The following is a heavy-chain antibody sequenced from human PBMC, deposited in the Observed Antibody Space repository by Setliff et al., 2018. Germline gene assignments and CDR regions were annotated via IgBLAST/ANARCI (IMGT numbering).Heavy chain of an antibody. Sequence: ASVKVSCKASGYTFTSYGISWVRQAPGQGLEWMGWISAYNGNTNYAQKLQGRVTMTTDTSTSTAYMELRSLSSDDTAVYYCARVGSSIWLHPDVYYYYGMYVWGRGTTVPVSS. D-gene: IGHD6-13*01. CDR1: GYTFTSYG. J-gene: IGHJ6*01. V-gene: IGHV1-18*01. CDR2: ISAYNGNT. CDR3: ARVGSSIWLHPDVYYYYGMYV.